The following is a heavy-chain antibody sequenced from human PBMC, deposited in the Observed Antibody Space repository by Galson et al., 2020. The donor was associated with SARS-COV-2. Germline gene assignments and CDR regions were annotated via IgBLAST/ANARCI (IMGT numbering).Heavy chain of an antibody. J-gene: IGHJ6*02. CDR1: GASISCDY. V-gene: IGHV4-4*07. CDR3: ARDPLSRGRPGDYEVYYYYVMDV. CDR2: IYTSGST. Sequence: SETLSLTCIVSGASISCDYWSWIRQPAGKGLEWIGRIYTSGSTDYNPALRSRVTMSVDTSKNQFSLNLSSVTAADTAVYYCARDPLSRGRPGDYEVYYYYVMDVWGQGTTVTVSS. D-gene: IGHD4-17*01.